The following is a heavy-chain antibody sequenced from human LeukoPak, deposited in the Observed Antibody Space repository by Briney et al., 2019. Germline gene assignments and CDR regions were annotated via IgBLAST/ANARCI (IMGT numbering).Heavy chain of an antibody. Sequence: SVKVSCKASGYTFTSYGISWVRQAPGQGLEWMGRIIPILGIANYAQKFQGRVTITADKSTSTAYMELSSLRSEDTAVYYCARYGAAAGKENWFDPWGQGTLVTVSS. J-gene: IGHJ5*02. CDR3: ARYGAAAGKENWFDP. CDR2: IIPILGIA. D-gene: IGHD6-13*01. V-gene: IGHV1-69*04. CDR1: GYTFTSYG.